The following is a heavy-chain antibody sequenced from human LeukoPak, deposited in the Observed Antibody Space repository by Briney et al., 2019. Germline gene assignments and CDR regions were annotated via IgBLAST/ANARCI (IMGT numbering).Heavy chain of an antibody. CDR3: AREEHDYVWGSYRYYYYYGIDV. CDR1: GFTFSSYG. V-gene: IGHV3-30*03. CDR2: ISFDGSNE. Sequence: GGSLRLSCAASGFTFSSYGMHWVRQSPGRGLEWLSFISFDGSNEFCADSLKGRFTISRDNSKDTLYLQMDSLRAEDTALYYCAREEHDYVWGSYRYYYYYGIDVWGQGTTVTVSS. J-gene: IGHJ6*02. D-gene: IGHD3-16*02.